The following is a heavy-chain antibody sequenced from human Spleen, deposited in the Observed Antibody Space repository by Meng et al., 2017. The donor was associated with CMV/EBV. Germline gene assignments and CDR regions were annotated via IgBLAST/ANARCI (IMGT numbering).Heavy chain of an antibody. J-gene: IGHJ3*02. V-gene: IGHV1-18*01. Sequence: CKASGYSFSTYGISWVRQAPGQGLEWMGWITTYDGNTKYAQKLQGRVTMTADRSTSTAHMELRSLRSDDTAVYYCVRDKTGYTAFDTWGQGTMVTVSS. CDR3: VRDKTGYTAFDT. CDR2: ITTYDGNT. D-gene: IGHD3-9*01. CDR1: GYSFSTYG.